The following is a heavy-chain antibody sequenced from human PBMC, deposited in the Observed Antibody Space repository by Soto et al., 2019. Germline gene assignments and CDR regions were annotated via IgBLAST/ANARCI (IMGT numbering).Heavy chain of an antibody. Sequence: EVQLVQSGAALKKPGESLKISCKASGYTFTNYWIVWVRLVPGKGLEWMGLIYPGDSDTRYNPSFQGQVTISADKSTSAAYLQWNSLMASDTAIYYCARSGRSGLRWLDFFDPWGQGTLVTVSS. CDR1: GYTFTNYW. D-gene: IGHD4-17*01. CDR2: IYPGDSDT. J-gene: IGHJ5*02. CDR3: ARSGRSGLRWLDFFDP. V-gene: IGHV5-51*03.